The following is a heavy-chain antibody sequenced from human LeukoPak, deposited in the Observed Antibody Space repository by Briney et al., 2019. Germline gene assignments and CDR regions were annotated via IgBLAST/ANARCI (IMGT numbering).Heavy chain of an antibody. V-gene: IGHV3-23*01. CDR1: GFTFNTFG. CDR2: ISGRDSDT. J-gene: IGHJ4*02. D-gene: IGHD4-23*01. CDR3: AKRSDYGGDWNYFDY. Sequence: GGSLRLSCAASGFTFNTFGMSWVRQAPGKGLEWVSAISGRDSDTYYADSVKGRFTISRDNSKNTLYLQMNSLRAEDTAVYYCAKRSDYGGDWNYFDYWGQGTLVTVSS.